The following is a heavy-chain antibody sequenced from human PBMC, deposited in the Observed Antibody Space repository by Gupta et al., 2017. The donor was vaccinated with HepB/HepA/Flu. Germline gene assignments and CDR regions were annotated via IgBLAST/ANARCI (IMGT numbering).Heavy chain of an antibody. CDR2: TSGSGGRT. CDR3: AKASGDGLPYYYYMDV. D-gene: IGHD3-10*01. CDR1: GFTFSNYA. V-gene: IGHV3-23*01. J-gene: IGHJ6*03. Sequence: EAQLLDSGGGLVQPGGSLRLSCPVAGFTFSNYAMSWVRQAPGKGLEWVSETSGSGGRTYYADSVKGRFTVSRDYSKNTLYVQMNSLRAEDTAVYYCAKASGDGLPYYYYMDVWGKGTTVTVSS.